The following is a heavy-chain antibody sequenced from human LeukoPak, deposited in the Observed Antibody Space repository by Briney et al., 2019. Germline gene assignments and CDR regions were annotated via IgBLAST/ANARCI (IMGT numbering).Heavy chain of an antibody. D-gene: IGHD1-7*01. CDR3: ARRKNSGWLDP. J-gene: IGHJ5*02. CDR1: GGSISSDGYY. Sequence: SQTLSLTCTVSGGSISSDGYYCSWVRQHPGEGPEWIVYIYYSGTTYYNPSLESRVTISIDTSKNPFSLRLSSVTAADTAVYYCARRKNSGWLDPWGQGAQVTVSS. CDR2: IYYSGTT. V-gene: IGHV4-31*03.